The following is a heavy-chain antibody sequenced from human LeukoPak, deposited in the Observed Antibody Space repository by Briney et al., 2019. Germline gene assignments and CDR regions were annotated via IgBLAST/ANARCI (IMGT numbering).Heavy chain of an antibody. V-gene: IGHV3-64*01. CDR2: ISSNGGST. J-gene: IGHJ3*02. CDR1: GFTFSSYA. CDR3: AREFRDAFDI. D-gene: IGHD3-10*01. Sequence: PGGSLRLSCAASGFTFSSYAMHWVRQAPGKGLEYVSAISSNGGSTYYANSVKGRFTISRDNSKNTLYLQMNSLRAEDTAVYYCAREFRDAFDIWGQGTRVTVSS.